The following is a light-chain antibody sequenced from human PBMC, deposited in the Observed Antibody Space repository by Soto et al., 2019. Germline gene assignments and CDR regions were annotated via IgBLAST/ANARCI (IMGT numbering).Light chain of an antibody. CDR2: AAS. J-gene: IGKJ4*01. V-gene: IGKV1-9*01. CDR1: QDIAIY. CDR3: QQLRMYPST. Sequence: IQLTQSPSSLSASVGDRVTITCRASQDIAIYLAWYQQKPGEAPKLLIYAASTLYGGVPSRFSGSGPRTDFALTITSLQADDFATYYCQQLRMYPSTFGGGTKVDIK.